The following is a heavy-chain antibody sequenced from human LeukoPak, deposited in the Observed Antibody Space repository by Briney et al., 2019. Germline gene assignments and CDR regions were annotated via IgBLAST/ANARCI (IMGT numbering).Heavy chain of an antibody. Sequence: SETLSLTCAVYGGPFSGYYWSWIRQPPGKGLEWIGYIYYSGSTNYNPSLKSRVTISVDTSKNQFSLKLSSVTAADTAVYYCARAEGYCSGGSCYYYMDVWGKGTTVTISS. J-gene: IGHJ6*03. V-gene: IGHV4-59*01. D-gene: IGHD2-15*01. CDR1: GGPFSGYY. CDR2: IYYSGST. CDR3: ARAEGYCSGGSCYYYMDV.